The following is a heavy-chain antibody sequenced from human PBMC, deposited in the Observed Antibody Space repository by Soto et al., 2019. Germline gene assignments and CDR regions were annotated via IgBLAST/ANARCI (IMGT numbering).Heavy chain of an antibody. D-gene: IGHD3-22*01. CDR1: GYTFTSYG. CDR3: AIPDPTYYYDSSGYYPPDAFDI. V-gene: IGHV1-18*01. CDR2: ISAYNGNT. Sequence: GASVKVSCKASGYTFTSYGISWVRQAPGQGLEWMGWISAYNGNTNYAQKLQGRVTMTTDTSTSTAYMELRSLRSDDTAVYYCAIPDPTYYYDSSGYYPPDAFDIWGQGTMVTV. J-gene: IGHJ3*02.